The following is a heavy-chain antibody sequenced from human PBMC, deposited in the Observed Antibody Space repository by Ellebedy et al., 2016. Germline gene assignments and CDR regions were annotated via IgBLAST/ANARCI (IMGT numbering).Heavy chain of an antibody. Sequence: SETLSLTCTVSSSSLSPYYWTWIRQPPGKGLEWIGYVYYSGSTNYNPSLKSRVAISVDTSKNHFSLQLNSVTAADTAVYYCARGSGYNYGYDCWGQGALVTVSS. CDR2: VYYSGST. V-gene: IGHV4-59*01. CDR1: SSSLSPYY. CDR3: ARGSGYNYGYDC. J-gene: IGHJ4*02. D-gene: IGHD5-18*01.